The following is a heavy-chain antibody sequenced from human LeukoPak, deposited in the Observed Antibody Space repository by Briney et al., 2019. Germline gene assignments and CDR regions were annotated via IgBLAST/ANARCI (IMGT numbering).Heavy chain of an antibody. J-gene: IGHJ6*02. D-gene: IGHD4-23*01. CDR2: INHSGST. Sequence: PSETLSLTCAVYGGSFSGYYWSWIRQPPGKGLEWIGEINHSGSTNYNPSLKSRVTISVDTSKNQFSLKLSSVTAADTAAYYCARGSLVIYYYYYGMDVWGQGTTVTVSS. CDR3: ARGSLVIYYYYYGMDV. V-gene: IGHV4-34*01. CDR1: GGSFSGYY.